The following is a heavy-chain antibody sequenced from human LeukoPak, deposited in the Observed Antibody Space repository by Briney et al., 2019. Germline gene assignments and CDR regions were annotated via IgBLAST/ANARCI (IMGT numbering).Heavy chain of an antibody. Sequence: GGSLRLSCAASGFTFSTYAMSWVRQAPGKGLEWVSYISSTSSTIYYADSVKGRFTISRDNSKNTLYLQMNSLRAEDTAVYYCARGPYPARGSGNDFWSGYYYYMDVWGKGTTVTVSS. CDR1: GFTFSTYA. D-gene: IGHD3-3*01. CDR3: ARGPYPARGSGNDFWSGYYYYMDV. J-gene: IGHJ6*03. V-gene: IGHV3-48*01. CDR2: ISSTSSTI.